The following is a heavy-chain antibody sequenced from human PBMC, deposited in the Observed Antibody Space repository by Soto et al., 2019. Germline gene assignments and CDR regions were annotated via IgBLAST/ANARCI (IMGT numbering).Heavy chain of an antibody. V-gene: IGHV1-46*03. CDR2: VNPVDNSR. CDR1: GYTFTSHF. CDR3: TRGGTVAPEYDH. Sequence: QVQLVQSGAEVKKLGASVKLSCKASGYTFTSHFIHWVRQAPGQGLEWMGIVNPVDNSRRYAQKFQGRVTMTGDTSTSAVYMELNSLTSEDTAVYYCTRGGTVAPEYDHWGQGTLVTVSS. J-gene: IGHJ5*02. D-gene: IGHD3-16*01.